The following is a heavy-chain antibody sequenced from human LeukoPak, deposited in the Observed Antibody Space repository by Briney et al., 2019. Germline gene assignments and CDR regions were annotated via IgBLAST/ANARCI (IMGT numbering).Heavy chain of an antibody. Sequence: PSETLSLTCTVSGGSLRGHFWGWIRQPPGEGLEWIGSSHYSGSTYYSLSLKTRATISLDTSKNQFSLNLNSVTAADTAIYYCARGRSYEYGDYDYWGQGMLVTVSS. CDR1: GGSLRGHF. D-gene: IGHD4-17*01. V-gene: IGHV4-39*07. CDR3: ARGRSYEYGDYDY. J-gene: IGHJ4*02. CDR2: SHYSGST.